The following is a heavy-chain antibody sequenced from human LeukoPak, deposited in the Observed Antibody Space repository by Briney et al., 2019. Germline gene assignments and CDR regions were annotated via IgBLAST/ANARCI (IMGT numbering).Heavy chain of an antibody. Sequence: GGSLRLSCAASEFPFSSYNMNWVRQAPGKGLEWVSAISGSGGSTYYADSVKGRFTISRDNSKNTLYLQMNSLRAEGTAVYYCAKEVQLLTDYWGQGTLVTVSS. V-gene: IGHV3-23*01. CDR1: EFPFSSYN. D-gene: IGHD2-2*01. CDR2: ISGSGGST. CDR3: AKEVQLLTDY. J-gene: IGHJ4*02.